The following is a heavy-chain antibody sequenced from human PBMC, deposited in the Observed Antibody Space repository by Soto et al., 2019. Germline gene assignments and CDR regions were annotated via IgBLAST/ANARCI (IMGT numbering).Heavy chain of an antibody. J-gene: IGHJ2*01. Sequence: GGSLRLSCAASGFTFSSYAMSWVHQAPGKGLEWVSTISGSGGSTYYADSVKGRFTISRDNSKNTLYLQMNSLRAEDTAISYCAKEWATVTTFSWYFDLWGRGTLVTVSS. V-gene: IGHV3-23*01. D-gene: IGHD4-17*01. CDR3: AKEWATVTTFSWYFDL. CDR1: GFTFSSYA. CDR2: ISGSGGST.